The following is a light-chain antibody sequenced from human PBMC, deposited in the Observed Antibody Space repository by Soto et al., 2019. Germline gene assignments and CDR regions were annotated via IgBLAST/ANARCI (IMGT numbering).Light chain of an antibody. J-gene: IGKJ2*01. CDR2: GAS. CDR3: QQYGGSPPYT. Sequence: EIVLTQSPGTLSLAPGERATLSCRVSESIYSYYLAWYQQKPGQAPRLIIYGASSRATGIPDRFSGSGSGTDFTLTISRLEPEDFAVYYCQQYGGSPPYTFGQGTKLEIK. V-gene: IGKV3-20*01. CDR1: ESIYSYY.